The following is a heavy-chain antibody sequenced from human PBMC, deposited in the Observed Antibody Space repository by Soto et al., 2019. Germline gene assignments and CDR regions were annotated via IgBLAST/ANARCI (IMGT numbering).Heavy chain of an antibody. V-gene: IGHV3-9*01. CDR2: ISWNSGSM. J-gene: IGHJ4*02. Sequence: EVQLVESGGGLVQPGRSLRLSCAASGFTFDDYAMHWVRQAPGKGLEWVSGISWNSGSMGYADSVKGRFTISRDNAKNSLYLQMNSLRAEDTALYYCAKGNYDILTGVYFDYWGQGTLVTVSS. CDR1: GFTFDDYA. D-gene: IGHD3-9*01. CDR3: AKGNYDILTGVYFDY.